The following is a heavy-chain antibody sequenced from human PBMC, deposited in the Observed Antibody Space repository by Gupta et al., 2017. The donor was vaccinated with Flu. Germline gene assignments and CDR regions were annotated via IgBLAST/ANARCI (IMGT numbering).Heavy chain of an antibody. V-gene: IGHV1-18*01. J-gene: IGHJ6*02. CDR2: VSTYNDFT. D-gene: IGHD6-19*01. Sequence: QVHLVQSGAEVKKPGASVKVSCKASGYTFSSYGISWVRQAPGQGLEWMGWVSTYNDFTTYAQKFQGRVTMTTDTSTSTAYMELRSLRSDDTAVYYCARRRAADTSGWYADYYGLDVWGQGSTVTVSS. CDR1: GYTFSSYG. CDR3: ARRRAADTSGWYADYYGLDV.